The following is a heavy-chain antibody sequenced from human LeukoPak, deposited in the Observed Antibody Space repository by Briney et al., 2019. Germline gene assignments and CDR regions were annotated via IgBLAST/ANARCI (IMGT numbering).Heavy chain of an antibody. CDR3: ARDLSSGPPIRPRASWYFDL. V-gene: IGHV4-59*01. Sequence: PSETLSLTCTVSGGSISSYYWSWLRQPPGKGLEWIGYIYYSGSTNYNPSLKSRVTISVDTSKNQFSLKLSSVTAADTAVYYCARDLSSGPPIRPRASWYFDLWGRGTLVTVSS. J-gene: IGHJ2*01. CDR1: GGSISSYY. CDR2: IYYSGST. D-gene: IGHD6-19*01.